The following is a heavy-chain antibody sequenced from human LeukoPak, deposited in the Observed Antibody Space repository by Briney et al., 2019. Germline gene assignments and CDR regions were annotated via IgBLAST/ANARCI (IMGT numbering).Heavy chain of an antibody. CDR1: GYIFTGYF. D-gene: IGHD3-10*01. CDR2: INPHIGGT. J-gene: IGHJ3*01. CDR3: VRYGSGTGDDAFDV. Sequence: ASVKVSCKASGYIFTGYFMHWVRQAPGQGLEWMGWINPHIGGTNYAQRFQGRVTMTRDTSITTAYMELSGLRYDDTALYYCVRYGSGTGDDAFDVWGQGTVVTVSS. V-gene: IGHV1-2*02.